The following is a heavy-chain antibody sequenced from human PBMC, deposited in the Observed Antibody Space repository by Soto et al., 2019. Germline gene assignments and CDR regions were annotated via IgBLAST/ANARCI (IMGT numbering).Heavy chain of an antibody. CDR2: ISSSGTSA. D-gene: IGHD6-19*01. V-gene: IGHV3-11*05. CDR3: ARDRGAVTGQYFDY. Sequence: QVQLEESGGGLVKPGGSLRLSCAASGFTFSAVYMSWIRKAPNKGLEYISYISSSGTSANYADSVKGRFTISRANAKNSLYLQMNSLRAEDTAVYYCARDRGAVTGQYFDYWGQGALVTVSS. CDR1: GFTFSAVY. J-gene: IGHJ4*02.